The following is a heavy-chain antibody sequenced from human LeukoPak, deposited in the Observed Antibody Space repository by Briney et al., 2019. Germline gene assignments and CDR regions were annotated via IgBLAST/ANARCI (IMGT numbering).Heavy chain of an antibody. CDR1: GFIFSNAW. D-gene: IGHD3-3*01. CDR2: IKSNTDGGTT. Sequence: PGGSLRLSCAASGFIFSNAWMTWVRQAPGKGQEWVGRIKSNTDGGTTDYAAPVKGRFTISRDDSKNTLYLQMNSLKTEDTAVYYCTTGGGLYYDFWSGYQHIAYWGQGTLVTVSS. V-gene: IGHV3-15*01. J-gene: IGHJ4*02. CDR3: TTGGGLYYDFWSGYQHIAY.